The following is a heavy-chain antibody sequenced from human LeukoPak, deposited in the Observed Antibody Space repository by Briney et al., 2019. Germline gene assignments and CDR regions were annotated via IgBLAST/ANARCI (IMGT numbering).Heavy chain of an antibody. CDR3: ARGYSSDNWFDP. CDR2: INPNSGGT. J-gene: IGHJ5*02. Sequence: ASVKVSXKASGYTFTGYYMHWVRQAPGQGLEWMGWINPNSGGTNYAQKFQGRVTMTRDTSISTAYMELSRLTSDDTAVYYCARGYSSDNWFDPWGQGTLVTVSS. V-gene: IGHV1-2*02. CDR1: GYTFTGYY. D-gene: IGHD6-19*01.